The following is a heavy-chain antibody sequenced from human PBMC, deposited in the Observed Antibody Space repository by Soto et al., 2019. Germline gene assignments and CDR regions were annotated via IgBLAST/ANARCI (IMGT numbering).Heavy chain of an antibody. Sequence: ASVKVSCKASGYTFTSYGISWVRQAPGQGLEWMGWISAYNGNTNYAQKLQGRVTMTTDTSTSTAYMELRSLRSDDTAVYYCARDLPLPRITMVRGNWFDPWGQGTLVTVS. V-gene: IGHV1-18*01. CDR2: ISAYNGNT. D-gene: IGHD3-10*01. CDR1: GYTFTSYG. J-gene: IGHJ5*02. CDR3: ARDLPLPRITMVRGNWFDP.